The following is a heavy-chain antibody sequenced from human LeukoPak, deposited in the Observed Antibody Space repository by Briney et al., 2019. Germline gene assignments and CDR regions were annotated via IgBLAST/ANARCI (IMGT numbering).Heavy chain of an antibody. J-gene: IGHJ4*02. CDR3: ATAIHPGLGSGASCCFDS. CDR2: ISGYNGNT. D-gene: IGHD2-15*01. Sequence: ASVKVSCKASGYTFTDSGITWARQAPGQGLEWMGWISGYNGNTNYVQSFQGRVTMTADRSTSTAYMELRRLTSDDTAIYYCATAIHPGLGSGASCCFDSWGQGTLVTVSS. CDR1: GYTFTDSG. V-gene: IGHV1-18*01.